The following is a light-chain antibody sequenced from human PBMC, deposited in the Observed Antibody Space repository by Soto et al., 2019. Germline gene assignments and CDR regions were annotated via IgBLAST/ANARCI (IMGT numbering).Light chain of an antibody. J-gene: IGKJ1*01. CDR1: QSVRSSF. CDR3: QQNDSSPWT. CDR2: GAS. Sequence: ERVLTQSPGTLSLSPGERATLSCRASQSVRSSFLAWYQLKPGQAPRLLIYGASSRATGIPDRFSGSGSGTDFTLTISRLEPEDFAVYYCQQNDSSPWTFGQGTKVEIK. V-gene: IGKV3-20*01.